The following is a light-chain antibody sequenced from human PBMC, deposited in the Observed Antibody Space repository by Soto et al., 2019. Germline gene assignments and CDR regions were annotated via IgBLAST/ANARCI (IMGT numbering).Light chain of an antibody. Sequence: QSAPTQAPSASGTPGQRVTISCSGSSSNIGTNTVNWYQQLPGTAPKLLIYNDNQRPSGVPDRFSGSKSDTSAPLAISGLQSDDEADYYCAAWDGSLKGVVFGGGTKLTVL. CDR3: AAWDGSLKGVV. CDR1: SSNIGTNT. V-gene: IGLV1-44*01. J-gene: IGLJ2*01. CDR2: NDN.